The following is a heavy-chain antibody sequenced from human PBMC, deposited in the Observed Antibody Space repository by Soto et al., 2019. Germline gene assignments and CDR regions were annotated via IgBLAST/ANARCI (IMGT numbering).Heavy chain of an antibody. D-gene: IGHD1-26*01. J-gene: IGHJ6*03. CDR3: GRPRGVYYYYMDV. Sequence: QVQLQESGPGLVRHSQTLSLTCTVSGDSISSGNYYWSWIRQHPGKGLEWIGYIHYGGSTYNNPSLKSRVIISEDASKNQFALKLTSVTAADTAVYYCGRPRGVYYYYMDVWGKGTTVTVSS. CDR1: GDSISSGNYY. CDR2: IHYGGST. V-gene: IGHV4-31*03.